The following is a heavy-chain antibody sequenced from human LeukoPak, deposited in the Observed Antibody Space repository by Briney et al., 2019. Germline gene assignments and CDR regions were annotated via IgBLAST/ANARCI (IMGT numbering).Heavy chain of an antibody. CDR2: INPSGGST. CDR3: ASKVGATRFPLLY. D-gene: IGHD1-26*01. CDR1: GYTFTGYY. J-gene: IGHJ4*02. V-gene: IGHV1-46*01. Sequence: GASVKVSCKASGYTFTGYYMHWVRQAPGQGLEWMGIINPSGGSTSYAQKFQGRVTMTRDTSTSTVYMELSSLRSEDTAVYYCASKVGATRFPLLYWGQGTLVTVSS.